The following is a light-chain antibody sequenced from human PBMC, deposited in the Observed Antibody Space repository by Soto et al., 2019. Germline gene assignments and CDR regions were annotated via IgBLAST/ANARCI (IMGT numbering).Light chain of an antibody. CDR1: SSDVGGYNY. Sequence: QSALTQPPSASGSPGQSVAISCTGTSSDVGGYNYVSWYQQHPGKAPKLLIHNYVNRPSGVPDRFSGSKSGTSASLAITGLQGEDEGDYYCQSYDSNLSGSLFGGGTKVTVL. V-gene: IGLV2-8*01. CDR3: QSYDSNLSGSL. CDR2: NYV. J-gene: IGLJ2*01.